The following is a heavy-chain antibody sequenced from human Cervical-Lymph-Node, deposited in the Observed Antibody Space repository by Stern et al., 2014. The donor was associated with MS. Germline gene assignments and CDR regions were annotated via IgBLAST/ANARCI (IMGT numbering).Heavy chain of an antibody. CDR3: ARSQDIVVVSAATVEGYYYFGMDV. J-gene: IGHJ6*02. Sequence: VQLVESDPGLVKPSGTLSLTCTISGGSMKSRSYYWVWIRQPPGKGLEWIGSVYYDGSTYYNPSLTSRVTISEDTSKNQFSLQLSSATAADTAVYYCARSQDIVVVSAATVEGYYYFGMDVWGQGTTVTVSS. V-gene: IGHV4-39*01. D-gene: IGHD2-2*01. CDR1: GGSMKSRSYY. CDR2: VYYDGST.